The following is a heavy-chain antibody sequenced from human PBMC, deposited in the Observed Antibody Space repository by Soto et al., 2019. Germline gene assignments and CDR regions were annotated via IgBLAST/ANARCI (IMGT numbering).Heavy chain of an antibody. CDR3: VRDGHCITTSCYGNWFDP. CDR2: IKSKTDGGTT. V-gene: IGHV3-15*01. CDR1: GFTFSNAW. D-gene: IGHD2-2*01. Sequence: GSLRLSCAASGFTFSNAWMSWVRQAPGKGLEWVGRIKSKTDGGTTDYAAPVKGRFTISRDDSKNTLYLQMNSLRAEDTAVYYCVRDGHCITTSCYGNWFDPWGQGTLVTV. J-gene: IGHJ5*02.